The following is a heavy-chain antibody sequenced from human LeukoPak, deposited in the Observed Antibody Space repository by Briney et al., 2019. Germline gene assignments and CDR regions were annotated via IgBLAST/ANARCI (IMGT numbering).Heavy chain of an antibody. CDR1: GFTFSSYG. CDR2: ISSSSSYI. CDR3: AREFRLGLIVGATLFDY. V-gene: IGHV3-21*01. Sequence: PGGTLRLSCAASGFTFSSYGMSWVRQAPGKGLEWVSSISSSSSYIYYADSVKGRFTISRDNAKNSLYLQMNSLRAEDTAVYYCAREFRLGLIVGATLFDYWGQGTLVTVSS. D-gene: IGHD1-26*01. J-gene: IGHJ4*02.